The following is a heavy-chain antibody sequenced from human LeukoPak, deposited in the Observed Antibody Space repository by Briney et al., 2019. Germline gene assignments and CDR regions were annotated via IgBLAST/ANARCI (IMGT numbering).Heavy chain of an antibody. Sequence: PGGSLRLSCAASGYTFTNHGMHWVRQAPGKGLEWVADIWFDGSQEYYAGTVKGRFTISRDISKSTLYLQMNSLRVEDTAVYYCARDPAAARLDFRGQGTLVTVSS. D-gene: IGHD6-6*01. J-gene: IGHJ4*02. CDR1: GYTFTNHG. CDR2: IWFDGSQE. V-gene: IGHV3-33*01. CDR3: ARDPAAARLDF.